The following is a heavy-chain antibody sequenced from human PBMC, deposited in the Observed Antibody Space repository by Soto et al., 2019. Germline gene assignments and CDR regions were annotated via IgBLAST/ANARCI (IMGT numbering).Heavy chain of an antibody. J-gene: IGHJ6*02. CDR2: IYPGDSDT. CDR3: ARYPTLTDYFFHGMDV. V-gene: IGHV5-51*01. Sequence: GESLKISCKGSGYTFTNYWIVWVRQVPGKGLEWMGIIYPGDSDTRYSPSFQGQVTISADRSISTAYLQWSSLKASDTGMYYCARYPTLTDYFFHGMDVWGQGTTVTVSS. CDR1: GYTFTNYW. D-gene: IGHD4-17*01.